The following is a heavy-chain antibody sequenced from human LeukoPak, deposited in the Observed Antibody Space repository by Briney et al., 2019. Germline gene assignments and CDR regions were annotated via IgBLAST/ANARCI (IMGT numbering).Heavy chain of an antibody. J-gene: IGHJ4*02. D-gene: IGHD6-13*01. CDR1: GYSFTSYW. Sequence: GESLKISCKGSGYSFTSYWIGWVRQMPGKGLEWMGIIYPGDSDTRYSPSFQGQVTISADKSIGTAYLQWSSLKASDTAMYYCARQTIAAAGGFDYWGQGTLVTVSS. CDR2: IYPGDSDT. V-gene: IGHV5-51*01. CDR3: ARQTIAAAGGFDY.